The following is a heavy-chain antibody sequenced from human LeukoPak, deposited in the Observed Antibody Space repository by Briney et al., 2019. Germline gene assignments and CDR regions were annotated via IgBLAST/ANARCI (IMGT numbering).Heavy chain of an antibody. CDR1: GDFLSIYY. D-gene: IGHD4/OR15-4a*01. V-gene: IGHV4-59*08. CDR3: ARHEPGGARHAFDI. J-gene: IGHJ3*02. Sequence: SDPQSLLCSLCGDFLSIYYWIWPRHPRGKALEWFVYNYTSGNTNYNPSLKSRVTISIDASKNQFSLKLTSVTAADTAVYYCARHEPGGARHAFDIWGQGTMVTVSS. CDR2: NYTSGNT.